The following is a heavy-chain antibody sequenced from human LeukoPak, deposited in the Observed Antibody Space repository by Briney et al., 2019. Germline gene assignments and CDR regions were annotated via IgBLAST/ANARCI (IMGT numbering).Heavy chain of an antibody. Sequence: ASVKVSCKASGYTFTSYAMHWVRQAPGQRLEWMGWINAGNGNTKYSQKFQGRVTITRDTSASTAYMELSSLRSEDTAVYYCARVGIAVAGPSNWFDPWGQGTPVTVSS. CDR2: INAGNGNT. J-gene: IGHJ5*02. V-gene: IGHV1-3*01. D-gene: IGHD6-19*01. CDR1: GYTFTSYA. CDR3: ARVGIAVAGPSNWFDP.